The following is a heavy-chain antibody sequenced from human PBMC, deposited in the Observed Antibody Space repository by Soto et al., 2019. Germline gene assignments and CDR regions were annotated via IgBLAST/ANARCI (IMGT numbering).Heavy chain of an antibody. CDR1: GFTFSDHY. CDR3: ARVTNYGDFRFDY. V-gene: IGHV3-72*01. J-gene: IGHJ4*02. D-gene: IGHD4-17*01. CDR2: TRNKANSYTT. Sequence: GGSLRLSCAASGFTFSDHYMDWVRQAPGKGLEWVGRTRNKANSYTTEYAASVKGRFTISRDDSKNSLYLQMNSLKAEDTAVYYCARVTNYGDFRFDYWGQGTLVTVSS.